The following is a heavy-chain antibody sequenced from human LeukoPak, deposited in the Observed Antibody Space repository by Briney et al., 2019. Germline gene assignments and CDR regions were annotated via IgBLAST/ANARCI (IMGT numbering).Heavy chain of an antibody. CDR1: GGSISSSSYY. Sequence: SETLSLTCTVSGGSISSSSYYWGWIRQPPGKGLEWIGSIYYSGSTYYNPSLKSRVTISVDTSKNQFSLKLSSVTAADTAVYYCARRGSYPLTSLDYWGQGTLVTVSS. D-gene: IGHD1-26*01. V-gene: IGHV4-39*01. J-gene: IGHJ4*02. CDR3: ARRGSYPLTSLDY. CDR2: IYYSGST.